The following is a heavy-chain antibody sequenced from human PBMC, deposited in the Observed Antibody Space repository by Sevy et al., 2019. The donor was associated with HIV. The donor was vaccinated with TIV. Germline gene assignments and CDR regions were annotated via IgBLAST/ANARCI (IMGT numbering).Heavy chain of an antibody. J-gene: IGHJ4*02. D-gene: IGHD3-22*01. CDR1: GFTVSSNC. Sequence: GGSLRLSCAASGFTVSSNCMSWVRQAPGKGLEWVSVIYSGGSTYYADSVKGRFTISRDNSKNTLYLQMNSLRAEDTAVYYCAREKHYYDSSGYYFYFDYWGQGTLVTVSS. CDR2: IYSGGST. V-gene: IGHV3-53*01. CDR3: AREKHYYDSSGYYFYFDY.